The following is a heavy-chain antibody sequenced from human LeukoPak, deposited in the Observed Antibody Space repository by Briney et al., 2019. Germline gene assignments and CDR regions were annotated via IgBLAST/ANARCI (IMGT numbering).Heavy chain of an antibody. CDR1: GFTFSSYS. CDR2: ISSSSSYI. V-gene: IGHV3-21*01. Sequence: GGSLRLSCAASGFTFSSYSMNWVRQAPGKGLEWVSSISSSSSYIYYADSVKGRFTISRDNAKNSLYLQMNSLRPEDTAVYYCARDVYSSSSLTHYYYYMDVWGKGTTVTVSS. CDR3: ARDVYSSSSLTHYYYYMDV. J-gene: IGHJ6*03. D-gene: IGHD6-13*01.